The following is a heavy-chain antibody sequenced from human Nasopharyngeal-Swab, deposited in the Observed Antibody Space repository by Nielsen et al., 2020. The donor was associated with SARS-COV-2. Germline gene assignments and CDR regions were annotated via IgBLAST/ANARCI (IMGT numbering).Heavy chain of an antibody. V-gene: IGHV4-31*03. Sequence: SETLSPTCTLSGGSISSGGYYWSWIRQHPGKGLEWIGYIYYSGSTYYNPSLKSRVTISVDTSKNQFSLKLSSVTAADTAVYYCARANRSGIFGVVLNFDYWGQGTLVTVSS. CDR2: IYYSGST. J-gene: IGHJ4*02. CDR3: ARANRSGIFGVVLNFDY. D-gene: IGHD3-3*01. CDR1: GGSISSGGYY.